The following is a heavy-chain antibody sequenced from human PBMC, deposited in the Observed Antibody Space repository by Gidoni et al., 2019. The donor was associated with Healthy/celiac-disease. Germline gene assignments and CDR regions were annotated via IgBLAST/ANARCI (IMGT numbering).Heavy chain of an antibody. CDR3: ARGQRDIVVVVAARSPKFDP. J-gene: IGHJ5*02. CDR1: VWSFSGYS. V-gene: IGHV4-34*01. Sequence: QVQLQQWGAGLLKPSETLSLPCAVYVWSFSGYSWSWIRQPPGKGLEWIGEINHSGSTNYNPSLKSRVTISVDTSKNQFSLKLSSVTAADTAVYYCARGQRDIVVVVAARSPKFDPWGQGTLVTVSS. D-gene: IGHD2-15*01. CDR2: INHSGST.